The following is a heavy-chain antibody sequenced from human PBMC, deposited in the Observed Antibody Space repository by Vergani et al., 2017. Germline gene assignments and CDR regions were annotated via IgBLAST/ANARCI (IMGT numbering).Heavy chain of an antibody. CDR3: ARHTTYTDS. V-gene: IGHV5-51*01. Sequence: EVELVQSGPEMRKPGESLKISCKGSEYSFGNYWIGWVRQMPGKGLEWMGIIYPADSDTRYSPSFQGQVTISADTSISTASLQWDSLKASDTALYYCARHTTYTDSWGQGTLVTVSS. CDR1: EYSFGNYW. CDR2: IYPADSDT. D-gene: IGHD1-1*01. J-gene: IGHJ4*02.